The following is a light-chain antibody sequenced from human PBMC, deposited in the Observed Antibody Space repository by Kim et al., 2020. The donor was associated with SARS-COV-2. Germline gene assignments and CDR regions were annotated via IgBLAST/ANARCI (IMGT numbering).Light chain of an antibody. V-gene: IGLV3-19*01. CDR2: GRN. Sequence: SSELTQDPAVSVALGQTVRITCQGDSLRSYYATWYQQKPRQAPVLVIYGRNSRPSGVPDRFSGSTSGNTASLTISGAQAEDAADFYCQSRDSGGNVVFGGGTQLTVL. CDR3: QSRDSGGNVV. J-gene: IGLJ2*01. CDR1: SLRSYY.